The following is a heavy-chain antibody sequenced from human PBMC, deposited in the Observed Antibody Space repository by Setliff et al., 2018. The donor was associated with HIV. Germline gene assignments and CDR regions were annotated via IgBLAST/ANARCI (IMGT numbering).Heavy chain of an antibody. CDR3: GVSGGSSPGY. CDR2: ISSSGSTI. D-gene: IGHD2-15*01. CDR1: GFTFSDYY. J-gene: IGHJ4*02. V-gene: IGHV3-11*04. Sequence: GGSLRLSCAASGFTFSDYYMSWIRQAPGKGLEWVSYISSSGSTIYYADSVKGRFTISRDNAKNTHYLQMTSLRPEDTAVYYCGVSGGSSPGYWGPGTLVTVSS.